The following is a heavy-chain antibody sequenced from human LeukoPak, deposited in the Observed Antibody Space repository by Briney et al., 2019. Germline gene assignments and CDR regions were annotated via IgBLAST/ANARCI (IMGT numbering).Heavy chain of an antibody. Sequence: PGGSLRLSCAASGFIFSSYAMGWVRQGPGKGLEWVSGISGSGGSTYYADSVKGRFTISRDNSKNSLYLQMNSLRADDTAVYYCARDVTALDSWGQGTLVTVSS. CDR1: GFIFSSYA. V-gene: IGHV3-23*01. J-gene: IGHJ4*02. CDR3: ARDVTALDS. CDR2: ISGSGGST. D-gene: IGHD2-2*01.